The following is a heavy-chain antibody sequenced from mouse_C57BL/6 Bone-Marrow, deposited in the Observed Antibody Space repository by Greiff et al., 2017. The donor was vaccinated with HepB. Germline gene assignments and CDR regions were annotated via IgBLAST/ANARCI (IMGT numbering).Heavy chain of an antibody. CDR1: GFSLTSYG. D-gene: IGHD1-1*01. J-gene: IGHJ1*03. Sequence: VKLVESGPGLVQPSQSLSITCTVSGFSLTSYGVHWVRQSPGKGLEWLGVIWSGGSTDDNADFISRLSISKDNYKSQVFFKMNSLQADDTAIYYCARITTVVAQPSYWYFDVWGTGTTVTVSS. CDR3: ARITTVVAQPSYWYFDV. CDR2: IWSGGST. V-gene: IGHV2-2*01.